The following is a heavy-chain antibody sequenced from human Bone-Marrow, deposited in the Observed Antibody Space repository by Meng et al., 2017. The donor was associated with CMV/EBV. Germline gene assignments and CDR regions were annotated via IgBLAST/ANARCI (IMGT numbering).Heavy chain of an antibody. CDR3: ARDRGDV. J-gene: IGHJ6*02. CDR1: GGSISSSSYY. V-gene: IGHV4-61*01. CDR2: IYYSGST. Sequence: SETLSLTCTVSGGSISSSSYYWGWIRQPPGKGLEWIGYIYYSGSTNYNPSLKSRVTISVDTSKNQFSLKLSSVTAADTAVYYCARDRGDVWGQGTTVTVSS.